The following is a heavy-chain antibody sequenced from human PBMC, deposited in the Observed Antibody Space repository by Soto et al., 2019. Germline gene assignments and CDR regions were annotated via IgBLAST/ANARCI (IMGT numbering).Heavy chain of an antibody. J-gene: IGHJ2*01. V-gene: IGHV4-59*01. CDR3: VRDFFFQAEDGIRDVRSVSAFLLNRSSDL. Sequence: PGKGLEWMGNIYYSGSTNYNPSLKSRVTISVDTSKNQFSLKLNSVTAADSAVYYCVRDFFFQAEDGIRDVRSVSAFLLNRSSDL. D-gene: IGHD3-10*02. CDR2: IYYSGST.